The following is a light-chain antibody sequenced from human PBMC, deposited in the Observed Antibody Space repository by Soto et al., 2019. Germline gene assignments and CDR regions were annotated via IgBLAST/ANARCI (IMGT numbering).Light chain of an antibody. CDR2: GAS. Sequence: IQLTQSPSSLSASVGDRVTITCRASQGISNNLAWYQQKPGRAPKLLIFGASTLQSGVPSRFSGSGSGTDFTLTISSLQPEDFATYFCQQLNSYPPWTFGQGTKVDIK. CDR1: QGISNN. J-gene: IGKJ1*01. CDR3: QQLNSYPPWT. V-gene: IGKV1-9*01.